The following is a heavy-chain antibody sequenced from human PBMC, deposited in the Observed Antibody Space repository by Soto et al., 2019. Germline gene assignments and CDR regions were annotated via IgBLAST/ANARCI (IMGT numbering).Heavy chain of an antibody. Sequence: SETLSLTCTVSGGSISRYFWSWIRQPPGKGLEFIGYIFYSGSTNYNPSLKSRLTITVDTSKNQFSLKLSSVTAADTAVYFCARSLRNDFFDYWGQGTLVTVSS. J-gene: IGHJ4*02. CDR1: GGSISRYF. D-gene: IGHD3-16*01. CDR3: ARSLRNDFFDY. V-gene: IGHV4-59*01. CDR2: IFYSGST.